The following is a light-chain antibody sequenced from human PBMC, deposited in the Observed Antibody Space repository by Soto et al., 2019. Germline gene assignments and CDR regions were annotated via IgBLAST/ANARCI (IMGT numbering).Light chain of an antibody. J-gene: IGKJ1*01. CDR1: QGISSY. CDR3: QQANSFPPT. V-gene: IGKV1-9*01. CDR2: DAS. Sequence: IQLTQSPSSLSASVGDRVTITCRASQGISSYLGWYQQKPGKAPNLLIYDASTLHSGVPSRFSGGGSGTDFTLTISSLQPEDFATYYCQQANSFPPTFGQGTKVDI.